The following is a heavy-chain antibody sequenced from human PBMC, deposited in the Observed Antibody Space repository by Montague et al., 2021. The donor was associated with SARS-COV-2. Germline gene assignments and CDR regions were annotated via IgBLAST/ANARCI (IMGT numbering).Heavy chain of an antibody. Sequence: SGTLSLTCTVSGDSIRSYYWSWIRQPPGKGLEWIGNIYYSGITNYNPSLKSRVTTSIDTSKNQFSLRLSSVTAADTAVYYCARVRLTGTTAPYFDYWGQGTLVTVSS. V-gene: IGHV4-59*01. CDR2: IYYSGIT. CDR3: ARVRLTGTTAPYFDY. CDR1: GDSIRSYY. D-gene: IGHD1-1*01. J-gene: IGHJ4*02.